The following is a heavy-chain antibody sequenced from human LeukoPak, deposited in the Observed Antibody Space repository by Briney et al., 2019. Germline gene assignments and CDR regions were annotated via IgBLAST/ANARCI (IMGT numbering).Heavy chain of an antibody. V-gene: IGHV3-23*01. D-gene: IGHD3-16*02. CDR1: GFTFSSYA. J-gene: IGHJ6*03. CDR2: ISGSGGST. Sequence: GGSLRLSCAASGFTFSSYAMSWVRQAPGKGLEWVSAISGSGGSTYYADSVKGRFTISRDNSKNTLSLQMDGLRPEDTAVYYCAKSWGYTRPYYNYMDVWGKGTTVTVSS. CDR3: AKSWGYTRPYYNYMDV.